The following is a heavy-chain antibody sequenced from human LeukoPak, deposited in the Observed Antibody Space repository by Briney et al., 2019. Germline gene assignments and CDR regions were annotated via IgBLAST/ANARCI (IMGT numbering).Heavy chain of an antibody. CDR1: GFTFSSYA. Sequence: PGGSLRLSCAASGFTFSSYAMHWVRQAPGKGLEWVAVMSDDGSNKYYADSVKVRFTISRDISKNTLYLQMNSLRAEDTAVYYCARVLSGRGSLYDYYYYMDVWGKGTTVTISS. J-gene: IGHJ6*03. D-gene: IGHD3-10*01. CDR2: MSDDGSNK. CDR3: ARVLSGRGSLYDYYYYMDV. V-gene: IGHV3-30*14.